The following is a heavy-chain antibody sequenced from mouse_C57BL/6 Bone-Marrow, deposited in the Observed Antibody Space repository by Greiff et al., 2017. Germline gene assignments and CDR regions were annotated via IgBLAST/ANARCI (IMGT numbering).Heavy chain of an antibody. J-gene: IGHJ1*03. V-gene: IGHV1-85*01. CDR1: GYTFTSYD. CDR2: IYPRDGST. CDR3: ARDYGSSYWYFDV. D-gene: IGHD1-1*01. Sequence: VQVVESGPELVKPGASVKLSCKASGYTFTSYDINWVKQRPGQGLEWIGWIYPRDGSTKYNEKFKGKVTLTVDTSSSTAYMERHSLTSEDSAVYFCARDYGSSYWYFDVWGTGTTVTVSA.